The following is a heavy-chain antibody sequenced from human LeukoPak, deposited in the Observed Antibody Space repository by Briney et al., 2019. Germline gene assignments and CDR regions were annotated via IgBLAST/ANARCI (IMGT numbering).Heavy chain of an antibody. J-gene: IGHJ6*03. CDR1: GGSISSSDW. Sequence: PSGTLSLTCAASGGSISSSDWWSWVRQPPGKGLEWIGEVYHSGSTNFNPSLKSRVTMSVDTSKNQFSLKLSSVTAADTAVYYCARDSKYCSSTSCYVGYYYYMDVWGKGTTVTVSS. V-gene: IGHV4-4*02. CDR3: ARDSKYCSSTSCYVGYYYYMDV. CDR2: VYHSGST. D-gene: IGHD2-2*01.